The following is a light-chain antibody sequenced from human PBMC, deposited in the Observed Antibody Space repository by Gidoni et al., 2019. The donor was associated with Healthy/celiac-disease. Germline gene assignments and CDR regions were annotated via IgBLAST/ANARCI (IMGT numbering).Light chain of an antibody. Sequence: IVLTQSPGPLSLSPGERATLSCRASQSVSSSYLAWYQQKPGQAPRLLIYGASSRATGIPDRFSGSGSGTDFTLTISRLEPEDFAVYYCQQYGSSPWTFXQXTKVEIK. CDR1: QSVSSSY. CDR3: QQYGSSPWT. CDR2: GAS. V-gene: IGKV3-20*01. J-gene: IGKJ1*01.